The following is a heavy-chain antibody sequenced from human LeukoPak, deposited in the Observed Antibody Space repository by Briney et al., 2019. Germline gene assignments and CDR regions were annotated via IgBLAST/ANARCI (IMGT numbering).Heavy chain of an antibody. D-gene: IGHD6-13*01. V-gene: IGHV1-46*01. CDR2: INPSGGST. Sequence: ASVKVSCKASGYTFTSYYMHWVRQAPGQGLEWMGIINPSGGSTRYAQKFQGRVTMTRDTSTSTVYMELSSLRSEDTAVYYCARGNRLIAAAGTTYGYWGQGTLVTVSS. CDR1: GYTFTSYY. CDR3: ARGNRLIAAAGTTYGY. J-gene: IGHJ4*02.